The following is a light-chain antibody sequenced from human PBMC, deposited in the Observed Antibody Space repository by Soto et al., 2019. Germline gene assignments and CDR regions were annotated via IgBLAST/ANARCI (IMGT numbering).Light chain of an antibody. J-gene: IGKJ1*01. CDR1: QSISSW. CDR3: QHYNTYST. Sequence: DIQMTQSPSTLSASVGDRVIITCRASQSISSWLAWYQQKPGKAPKLLIYKASSLEGGVPSRFSGSGSGTEFTLTISSLQPDDFATYYCQHYNTYSTFGQGTKVDIK. V-gene: IGKV1-5*03. CDR2: KAS.